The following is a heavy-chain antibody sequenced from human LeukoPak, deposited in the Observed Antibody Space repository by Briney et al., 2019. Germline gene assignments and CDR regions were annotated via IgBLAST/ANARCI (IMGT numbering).Heavy chain of an antibody. CDR2: IKQDGSEK. J-gene: IGHJ4*02. D-gene: IGHD2-2*01. CDR3: ARAGYCSSTSCYPYYFDY. Sequence: GGSLRLSCAASGFTFSSYWMSWVRQAPGKGLEWVANIKQDGSEKYYVDSVKGRFTISRDNAKNSLYPQMNSLRAEDTAVYYCARAGYCSSTSCYPYYFDYWGQGTLVTVSS. V-gene: IGHV3-7*01. CDR1: GFTFSSYW.